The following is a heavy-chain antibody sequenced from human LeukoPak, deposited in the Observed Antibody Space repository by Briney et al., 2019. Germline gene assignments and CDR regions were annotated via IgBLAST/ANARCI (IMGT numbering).Heavy chain of an antibody. J-gene: IGHJ4*02. CDR3: ARVPRYSDYSFFDY. CDR1: GFTVSSNY. V-gene: IGHV3-66*01. CDR2: IYSGGTT. D-gene: IGHD5-12*01. Sequence: PGGSLRLSCAASGFTVSSNYMSWVRQAPGKGLEWVSVIYSGGTTYYADSVKGRFTISRDNSKNTLYLQMNSLRAEDTAVYYCARVPRYSDYSFFDYWGQGTLVTVSS.